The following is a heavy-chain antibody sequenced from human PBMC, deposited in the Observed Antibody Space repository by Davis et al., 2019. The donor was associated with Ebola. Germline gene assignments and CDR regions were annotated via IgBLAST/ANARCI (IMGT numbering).Heavy chain of an antibody. Sequence: ASVKVSCKASGYTFTSYYMHWVRQAPGQGLEWMGWISAYNGNTNYAQKLQGRVTMTTDTSTSTAYMELRSLRSDDTAVYYCARVYYYDRFDYWGQGTLVTVSS. J-gene: IGHJ4*02. CDR2: ISAYNGNT. V-gene: IGHV1-18*04. D-gene: IGHD3-22*01. CDR3: ARVYYYDRFDY. CDR1: GYTFTSYY.